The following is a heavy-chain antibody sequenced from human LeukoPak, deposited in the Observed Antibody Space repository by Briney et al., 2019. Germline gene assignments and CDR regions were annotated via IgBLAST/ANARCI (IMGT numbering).Heavy chain of an antibody. Sequence: GGSLRLSCAASGFIFSSYGMHWVRQAPGKGLECVAVIWYDGSNTLYAYSVKVRFTISRDNSTNKLYLQMQSLRAEDTAVYYCAKEKIAYGSGSYGYFDYWGQGTLVTVSS. CDR2: IWYDGSNT. CDR3: AKEKIAYGSGSYGYFDY. V-gene: IGHV3-33*06. CDR1: GFIFSSYG. D-gene: IGHD3-10*01. J-gene: IGHJ4*02.